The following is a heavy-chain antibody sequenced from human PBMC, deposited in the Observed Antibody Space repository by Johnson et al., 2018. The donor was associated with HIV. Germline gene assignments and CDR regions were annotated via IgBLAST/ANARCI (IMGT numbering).Heavy chain of an antibody. CDR1: GFTFSSYA. CDR3: ARDKAVNDLIVVGNTAFDI. J-gene: IGHJ3*02. Sequence: VQLVESGGGVVQPGRSLRLSCAASGFTFSSYAMHWVRQAPGKGLEWVAVISYDGSNKYYADSVKGRFTISRDNSKNTLYLQMNSLRAEDTAVSYCARDKAVNDLIVVGNTAFDIWGQGTMVTVSS. D-gene: IGHD3-22*01. V-gene: IGHV3-30-3*01. CDR2: ISYDGSNK.